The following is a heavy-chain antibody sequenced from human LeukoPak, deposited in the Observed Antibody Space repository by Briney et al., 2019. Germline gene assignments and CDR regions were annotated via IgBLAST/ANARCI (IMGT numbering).Heavy chain of an antibody. CDR2: IIASFGTA. CDR3: ASGRTDIVVVPATLRNYYFDY. J-gene: IGHJ4*02. CDR1: GGTLSRYA. Sequence: SVKVSCKASGGTLSRYAISWVRQAPGQGLEWMGGIIASFGTANYAQKFQGRVTISADESSGTAYMELSSLRSEDTAVYYCASGRTDIVVVPATLRNYYFDYWGQGTLVTVSS. V-gene: IGHV1-69*13. D-gene: IGHD2-2*01.